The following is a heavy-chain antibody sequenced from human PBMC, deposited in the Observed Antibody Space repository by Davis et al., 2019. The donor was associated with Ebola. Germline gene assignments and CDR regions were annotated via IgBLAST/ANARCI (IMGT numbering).Heavy chain of an antibody. CDR3: ARDRRYGVFDY. CDR2: IYYSGST. CDR1: GGSISSGDYY. V-gene: IGHV4-30-4*01. D-gene: IGHD4-17*01. J-gene: IGHJ4*02. Sequence: LRLSCTVSGGSISSGDYYWSWIRQPPGKGPEWIGYIYYSGSTYYNPSLKSRVTISVDTSKNQFSLKLSSVTAADTAVYYCARDRRYGVFDYWGQGTLVTVSS.